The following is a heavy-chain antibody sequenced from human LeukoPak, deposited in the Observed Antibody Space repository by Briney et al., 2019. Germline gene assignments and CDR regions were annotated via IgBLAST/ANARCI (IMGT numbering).Heavy chain of an antibody. CDR2: ITSSSSAI. D-gene: IGHD5-18*01. V-gene: IGHV3-48*02. J-gene: IGHJ3*02. CDR1: GFTLSSYS. Sequence: GGSLRLSCTASGFTLSSYSMNWVRQAPGKGLEWVSYITSSSSAIYYADSVKGRFTISRDNAKNSLYLQMSSLRDEDTAVFYCARSAYKSDPTAFDIWGQGTMVTVSS. CDR3: ARSAYKSDPTAFDI.